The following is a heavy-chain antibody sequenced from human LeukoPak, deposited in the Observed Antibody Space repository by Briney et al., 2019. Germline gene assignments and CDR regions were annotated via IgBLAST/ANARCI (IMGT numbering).Heavy chain of an antibody. D-gene: IGHD6-19*01. V-gene: IGHV4-59*08. CDR3: ARHGTRSFSVPWLDP. CDR1: GASISSHY. Sequence: PSETLSLTCTVSGASISSHYWSWIRQSPGKGLEWIGYISSSGSTSYDPSLKSRVTILRDTSNNQFSLQLTSVTSADTAVYFCARHGTRSFSVPWLDPSGQGNLVSVSS. CDR2: ISSSGST. J-gene: IGHJ5*02.